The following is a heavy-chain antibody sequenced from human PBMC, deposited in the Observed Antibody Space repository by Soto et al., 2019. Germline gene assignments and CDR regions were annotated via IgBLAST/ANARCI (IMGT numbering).Heavy chain of an antibody. CDR2: INHSGST. Sequence: QVQLQQWGAGLLKPSETLSLTCAVYGGSFSGYYWSWIRQPPGKGLEWIGEINHSGSTNYNPSLKIRVTISVDTSKNQFSLKLSSVTAADTAVYYCARGEVVPAAMDYYYYGMDVWGQGTTVTVSS. CDR3: ARGEVVPAAMDYYYYGMDV. V-gene: IGHV4-34*01. CDR1: GGSFSGYY. J-gene: IGHJ6*02. D-gene: IGHD2-2*01.